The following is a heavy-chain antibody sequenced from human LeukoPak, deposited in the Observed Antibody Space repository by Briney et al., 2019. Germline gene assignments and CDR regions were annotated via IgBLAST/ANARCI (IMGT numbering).Heavy chain of an antibody. CDR1: GFSFSSYS. D-gene: IGHD3-10*01. J-gene: IGHJ6*02. V-gene: IGHV3-21*01. CDR2: ISGSSSYM. CDR3: AKEFYGSGSYYYGMDV. Sequence: GGSLRLSCAASGFSFSSYSMNWVRQAPGKGLEWVSSISGSSSYMYYADSVKGRFTISRDNAKNSLYLQMNSLRAEDTAVYYCAKEFYGSGSYYYGMDVWGQGTTVTVSS.